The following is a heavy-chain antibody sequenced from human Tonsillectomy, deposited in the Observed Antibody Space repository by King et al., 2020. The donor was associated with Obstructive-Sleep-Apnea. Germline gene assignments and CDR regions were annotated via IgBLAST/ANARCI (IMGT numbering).Heavy chain of an antibody. J-gene: IGHJ4*02. Sequence: GQLVQSGAEVKKPGESLRISCNGSGYSFTSYWISWVRQMPGKGLEWMGRIDPSDSYTNYSPSFQGHVTISADKSISTAYRLWSSLKASDTAMYYCARHPVGASSFADYWGQGTLVTVSS. D-gene: IGHD1-26*01. CDR3: ARHPVGASSFADY. CDR2: IDPSDSYT. CDR1: GYSFTSYW. V-gene: IGHV5-10-1*01.